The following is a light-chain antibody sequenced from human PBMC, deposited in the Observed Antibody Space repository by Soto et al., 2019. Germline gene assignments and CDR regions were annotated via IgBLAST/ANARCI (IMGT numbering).Light chain of an antibody. Sequence: EIVLTQSPGTLSLSPGERATLSCRASQSLNSIYLGWYQQRPGQPPRLIIYCASVRVSGIPDRFSGSGSGTAFTLTISRLEPEDFAVYYCQQYGSPPTFGQGTKLEIK. CDR2: CAS. V-gene: IGKV3-20*01. CDR1: QSLNSIY. J-gene: IGKJ1*01. CDR3: QQYGSPPT.